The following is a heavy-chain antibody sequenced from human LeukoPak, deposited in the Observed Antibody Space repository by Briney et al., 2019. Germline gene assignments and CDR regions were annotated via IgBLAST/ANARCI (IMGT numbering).Heavy chain of an antibody. Sequence: KPSETLSLTCTVSGGSISSYYWSWIRQPAGKGLEWIGRIYTSGSTNYNPSLKSRVTMSVDTSKNQFSLKLSSVTAADTAVYYCARLRFWSVYYDFDYWGQGTLVTVSS. V-gene: IGHV4-4*07. CDR2: IYTSGST. J-gene: IGHJ4*02. D-gene: IGHD3-3*01. CDR1: GGSISSYY. CDR3: ARLRFWSVYYDFDY.